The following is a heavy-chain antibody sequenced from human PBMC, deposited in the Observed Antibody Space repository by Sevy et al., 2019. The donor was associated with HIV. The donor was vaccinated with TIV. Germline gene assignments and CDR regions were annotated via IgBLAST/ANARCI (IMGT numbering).Heavy chain of an antibody. CDR1: GFTFTKYA. V-gene: IGHV3-30*04. CDR3: ARDAELLWFGEGKHSDGMDV. CDR2: ISYDGSNK. J-gene: IGHJ6*02. Sequence: GGSLRLSCAASGFTFTKYAMSWVRQAPGKGLEWVAVISYDGSNKYYADSVKGRFTISRDNSKNTLYLQMNSLRAEDTAVYYCARDAELLWFGEGKHSDGMDVWGQGTTVTVSS. D-gene: IGHD3-10*01.